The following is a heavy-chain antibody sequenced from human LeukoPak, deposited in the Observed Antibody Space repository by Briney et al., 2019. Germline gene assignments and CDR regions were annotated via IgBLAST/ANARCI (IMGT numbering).Heavy chain of an antibody. D-gene: IGHD3-10*01. V-gene: IGHV1-2*02. J-gene: IGHJ4*02. Sequence: ASLKVSCKASGYTFTGYYMHWVRQAPGQGLEWMGWINPNSGGTNYAQKFQGRVTMTRDTSISTAYMELSRLRSDDTAVYYCARAVYYYGSGSYDYWGQGTLVTVSS. CDR2: INPNSGGT. CDR3: ARAVYYYGSGSYDY. CDR1: GYTFTGYY.